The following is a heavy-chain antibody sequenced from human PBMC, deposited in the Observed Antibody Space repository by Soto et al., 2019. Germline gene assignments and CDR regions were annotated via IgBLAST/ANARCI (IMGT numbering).Heavy chain of an antibody. CDR2: IYNSGSA. Sequence: QLQLQESGPGLVKPSETLSLSCTVSGDSISSTTYYWGWIRQPPGKGLEWIGSIYNSGSAYYNPSLKSRVTVSVDTSKNQFPLKLSSVTATDTAVYYCARSLRSFDWLFAYWGQGTLVTVSS. CDR1: GDSISSTTYY. J-gene: IGHJ4*02. V-gene: IGHV4-39*01. D-gene: IGHD3-9*01. CDR3: ARSLRSFDWLFAY.